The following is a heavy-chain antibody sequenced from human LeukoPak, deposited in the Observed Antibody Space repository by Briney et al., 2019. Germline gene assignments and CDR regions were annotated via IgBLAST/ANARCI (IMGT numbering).Heavy chain of an antibody. CDR3: AKAGVRYSDSSALYAFDF. CDR1: GGSISSASYF. J-gene: IGHJ3*01. V-gene: IGHV4-39*01. D-gene: IGHD3-22*01. Sequence: SETLSLTCTVSGGSISSASYFWGWIRQPPGKGLEWIGTLYYSGSTYYSASLKSRVTMSGDTSRNQFSLRLSSVNAADTAVYYCAKAGVRYSDSSALYAFDFWGPGTTVTVSS. CDR2: LYYSGST.